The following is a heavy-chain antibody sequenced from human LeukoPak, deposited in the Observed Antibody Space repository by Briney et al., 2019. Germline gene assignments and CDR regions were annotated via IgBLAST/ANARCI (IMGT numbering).Heavy chain of an antibody. CDR3: ASNQRRGYSYGYTY. D-gene: IGHD5-18*01. Sequence: SETLSLTCSVSGGSISSYYWSWIRQPPGKGLEWIGEINHSGSTNYNPSLKSRVTISVDTSKNQFSLKLSSVTAADTAVYYCASNQRRGYSYGYTYWGQGTLVTVSS. V-gene: IGHV4-34*01. J-gene: IGHJ4*02. CDR2: INHSGST. CDR1: GGSISSYY.